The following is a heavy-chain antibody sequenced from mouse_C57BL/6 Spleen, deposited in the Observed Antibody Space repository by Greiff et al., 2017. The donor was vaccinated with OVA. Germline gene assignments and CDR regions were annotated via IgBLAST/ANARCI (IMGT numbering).Heavy chain of an antibody. V-gene: IGHV5-6*02. CDR1: GFTFSSYG. CDR2: ISSGGSYT. D-gene: IGHD1-1*01. CDR3: ARHYYGSSFDY. J-gene: IGHJ2*01. Sequence: DVMLVESGGDLVKPGGSLKLSCAASGFTFSSYGMSWVRQTPDKRLEWVATISSGGSYTYYPDSVKGRFTISRDNAKNTLYLQMSSLKSEDTARYYCARHYYGSSFDYWGQGTTLTVSS.